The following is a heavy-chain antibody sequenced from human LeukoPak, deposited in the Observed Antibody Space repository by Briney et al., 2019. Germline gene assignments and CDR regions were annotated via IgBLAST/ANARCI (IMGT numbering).Heavy chain of an antibody. CDR1: GFTIATSA. D-gene: IGHD3-22*01. Sequence: GGSLRLSCAASGFTIATSAMNWVRQVPGKGLEWVSAISGSGGSTYYADSVKGRFTISRDNSKNTLYLQMNSLRAEDTAVYYCAKDPYYDSSGDDCWGQGTLVTVSS. CDR2: ISGSGGST. CDR3: AKDPYYDSSGDDC. J-gene: IGHJ4*02. V-gene: IGHV3-23*01.